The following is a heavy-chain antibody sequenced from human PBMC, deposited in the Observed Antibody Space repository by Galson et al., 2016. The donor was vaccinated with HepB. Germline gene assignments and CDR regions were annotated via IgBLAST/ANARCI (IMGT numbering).Heavy chain of an antibody. Sequence: SVKVSCKASGGSFSNYVISWVRQAPGQGLEWMGGIIPIFRTVHYAQKFQGRLTITADTFTSTAYMELSSLRSEDTAVYYCTRVGRGRSTVTARYGMDVWGQGTTVTVSS. V-gene: IGHV1-69*06. CDR3: TRVGRGRSTVTARYGMDV. D-gene: IGHD4-17*01. CDR1: GGSFSNYV. CDR2: IIPIFRTV. J-gene: IGHJ6*02.